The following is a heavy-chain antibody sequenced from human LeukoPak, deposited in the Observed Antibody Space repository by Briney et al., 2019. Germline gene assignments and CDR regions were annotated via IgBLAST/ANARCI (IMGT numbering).Heavy chain of an antibody. CDR1: GFTFSAYG. Sequence: PGGSLRLSCAASGFTFSAYGMSWFRQAPGKGLEWVSAITYSSGNTYYADSVKGRFTSSRDNSKNTLYLQMNSLRAEDTTLYYCAKDGTGCGGDCYSDYWGQGTLVTVSS. CDR3: AKDGTGCGGDCYSDY. CDR2: ITYSSGNT. V-gene: IGHV3-23*01. D-gene: IGHD2-21*02. J-gene: IGHJ4*02.